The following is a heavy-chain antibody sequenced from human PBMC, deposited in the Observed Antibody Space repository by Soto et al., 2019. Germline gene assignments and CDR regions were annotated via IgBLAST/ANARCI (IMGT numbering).Heavy chain of an antibody. CDR1: GGSVTSGTYF. J-gene: IGHJ5*02. CDR3: GRRNSGGNWFDP. D-gene: IGHD4-17*01. CDR2: ISYSGNT. Sequence: SETLSLTCTVSGGSVTSGTYFWNWVRQPPGKGLEWIGYISYSGNTDYNPSLKSRTTISVDTSKTQFSLKLTSLTAADTAVYYCGRRNSGGNWFDPWGPGTLVTVSS. V-gene: IGHV4-61*01.